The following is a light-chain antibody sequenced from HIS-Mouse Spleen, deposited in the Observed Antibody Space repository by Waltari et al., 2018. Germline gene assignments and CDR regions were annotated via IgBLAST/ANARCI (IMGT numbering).Light chain of an antibody. J-gene: IGLJ2*01. CDR2: EVS. CDR3: SSYAGSNNLGV. Sequence: QSALTQPPSASGSPGQSVTISCTGTSSDVGGYNYVSWYQQHPGKAPKLLIYEVSKRPSWVPDRFSCSKSGNTASLTVSGLQAEDEADYYCSSYAGSNNLGVFGGGTKLTVL. V-gene: IGLV2-8*01. CDR1: SSDVGGYNY.